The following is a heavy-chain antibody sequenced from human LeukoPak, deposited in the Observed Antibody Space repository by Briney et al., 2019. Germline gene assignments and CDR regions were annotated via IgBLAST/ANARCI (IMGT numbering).Heavy chain of an antibody. CDR2: IKSKTDGGTT. D-gene: IGHD3-22*01. Sequence: PGGSLRLSCAASGFTLSNAWMSWVRQAPGKGLEWVGRIKSKTDGGTTDYAAPVKGRFTISRDDSKNTLYLQMNSLKTEDTAVYYCTTEYYYDSSGYRTFDYWGQGTLVTVSS. CDR3: TTEYYYDSSGYRTFDY. V-gene: IGHV3-15*01. CDR1: GFTLSNAW. J-gene: IGHJ4*02.